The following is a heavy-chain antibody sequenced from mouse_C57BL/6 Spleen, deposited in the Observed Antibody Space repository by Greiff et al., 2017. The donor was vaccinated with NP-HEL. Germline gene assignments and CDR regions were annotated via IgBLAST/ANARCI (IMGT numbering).Heavy chain of an antibody. J-gene: IGHJ2*01. CDR2: IYPGGGST. CDR3: ARCPLLLRCFDY. CDR1: GYTFTSYW. D-gene: IGHD1-1*01. V-gene: IGHV1-55*01. Sequence: QVQLQQSGAELVKPGASVKMSCKASGYTFTSYWITWVKQRPGQGLEWIGDIYPGGGSTNYNEKFKSKATLTVDTSSSTAYMQLSSLTSEDSAVYYCARCPLLLRCFDYWGQGTTLTVSS.